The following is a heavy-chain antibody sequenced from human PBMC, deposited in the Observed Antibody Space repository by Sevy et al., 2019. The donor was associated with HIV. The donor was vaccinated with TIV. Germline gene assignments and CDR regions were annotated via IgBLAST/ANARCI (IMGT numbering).Heavy chain of an antibody. CDR2: IKQDGSEK. V-gene: IGHV3-7*01. CDR1: GFTFSSYW. CDR3: ARDLIAVAFDAFDI. D-gene: IGHD6-19*01. Sequence: GGSLRLSCAASGFTFSSYWMSWVRQAPGKGLEWVANIKQDGSEKYYVDSVKGRFTISRDNAKNSLYLQMNSLRAEDTAVYYCARDLIAVAFDAFDIWGQGTMVTVSS. J-gene: IGHJ3*02.